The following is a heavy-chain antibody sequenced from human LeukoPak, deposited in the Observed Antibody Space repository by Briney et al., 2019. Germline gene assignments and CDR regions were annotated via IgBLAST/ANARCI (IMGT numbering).Heavy chain of an antibody. CDR2: IKQDGSEK. D-gene: IGHD3-22*01. CDR3: ARDTRITMIVVVSALDY. CDR1: GFTFSSYW. V-gene: IGHV3-7*01. Sequence: PGGSLRLSCAASGFTFSSYWMSWVRQAPGKGLEWVAHIKQDGSEKYYVDSVKGRFTISRDNAKNSLYLQMNSLRAEDTAVYYCARDTRITMIVVVSALDYWGQGTLVTVSS. J-gene: IGHJ4*02.